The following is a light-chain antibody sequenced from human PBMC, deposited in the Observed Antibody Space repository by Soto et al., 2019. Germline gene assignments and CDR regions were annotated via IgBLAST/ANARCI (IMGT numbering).Light chain of an antibody. J-gene: IGKJ5*01. CDR1: QSVRTN. CDR2: DSS. V-gene: IGKV3-15*01. Sequence: EIVMTQSPATLSVSPGERATLSCRASQSVRTNLAWYQQKPGQVPRLLMYDSSTRATGIPARFSGSGSGTDFTLTISSLQSEDFAVYYCHQYNKWPPITFGQGTRLEIK. CDR3: HQYNKWPPIT.